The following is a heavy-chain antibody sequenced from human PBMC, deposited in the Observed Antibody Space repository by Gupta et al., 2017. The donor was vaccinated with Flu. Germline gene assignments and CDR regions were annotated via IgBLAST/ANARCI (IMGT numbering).Heavy chain of an antibody. V-gene: IGHV3-23*01. CDR3: AKDDWDMMIFGVVFFDS. CDR2: ITGSGGHT. CDR1: GFTFSSHA. J-gene: IGHJ4*02. D-gene: IGHD3-3*01. Sequence: EVQLLESGGGLIQSGGSLRLSCVGSGFTFSSHAMGWVRHAPGKGLGWVSTITGSGGHTYYSDSVGGRFIISRDNSKNTVFLELNSLRGEDTAVYYCAKDDWDMMIFGVVFFDSWGQGAQVIVSS.